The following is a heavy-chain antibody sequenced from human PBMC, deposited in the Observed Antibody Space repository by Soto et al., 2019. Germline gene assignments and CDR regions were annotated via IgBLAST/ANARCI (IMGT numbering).Heavy chain of an antibody. V-gene: IGHV3-64D*06. CDR2: ISSSDGST. CDR3: VKGWSGKTCPCMDG. CDR1: GFTFSSYA. Sequence: GGSLRLSCAASGFTFSSYAMHWVRQAPGMGLDCVSTISSSDGSTYYADSVRGRFSISRDNSKNTLFLQMTSLKAQDTAVYYCVKGWSGKTCPCMDGWGQGTTVTVSS. D-gene: IGHD3-3*01. J-gene: IGHJ6*02.